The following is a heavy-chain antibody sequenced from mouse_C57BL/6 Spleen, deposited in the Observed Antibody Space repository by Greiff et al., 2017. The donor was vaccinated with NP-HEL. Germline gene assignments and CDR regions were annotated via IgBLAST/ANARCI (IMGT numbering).Heavy chain of an antibody. J-gene: IGHJ3*01. V-gene: IGHV5-17*01. CDR2: ISRGSSTI. Sequence: EVQRVESGGGLVKPGGSLKLSCAASGFTFSDYGMHWVRQAPEKGLEWVAYISRGSSTIYYADTVKGRFTISRDNAKNTLFLQMTSLRSEDTAMYYCAGPAWFAYWGQGTLVTVSA. CDR3: AGPAWFAY. CDR1: GFTFSDYG.